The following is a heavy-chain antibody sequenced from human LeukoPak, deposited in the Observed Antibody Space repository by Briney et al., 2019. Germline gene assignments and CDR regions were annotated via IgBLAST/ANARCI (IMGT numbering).Heavy chain of an antibody. V-gene: IGHV4-31*03. J-gene: IGHJ4*02. CDR1: GGSISSGGYY. CDR3: ARVGGNLVYFDY. Sequence: SETLSLTCTVSGGSISSGGYYWSWIRQHPGKGLEWIGYIYYSGSTYYNPSLKSRVTISVDTSKNQFSLKLSSVTAADTAVYYCARVGGNLVYFDYWGQGTLVTVSS. CDR2: IYYSGST. D-gene: IGHD4-23*01.